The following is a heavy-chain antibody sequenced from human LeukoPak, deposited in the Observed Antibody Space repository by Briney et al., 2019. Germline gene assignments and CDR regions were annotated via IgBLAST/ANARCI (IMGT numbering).Heavy chain of an antibody. D-gene: IGHD1-1*01. J-gene: IGHJ3*02. CDR3: ARIETVADAFDI. CDR2: ITGSSTIM. CDR1: GFTFSTYS. Sequence: GGSLRLSCAASGFTFSTYSMNWVRQGPGKGPEWVSYITGSSTIMYHADSVKGRFTISRDNAKNSLYLQMNSLRDEDTAVYYCARIETVADAFDIWGQGTLVTVSS. V-gene: IGHV3-48*02.